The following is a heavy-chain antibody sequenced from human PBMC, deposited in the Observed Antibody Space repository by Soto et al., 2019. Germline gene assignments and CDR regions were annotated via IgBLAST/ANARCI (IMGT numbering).Heavy chain of an antibody. CDR2: IRTDNGNT. CDR1: GYTFTSYG. V-gene: IGHV1-18*01. J-gene: IGHJ5*01. Sequence: GASVKVACRTSGYTFTSYGISWVRQAPGQGLEWIGGIRTDNGNTKQSQRLQGRVSMTPATPISPAYMELRSLSSDDTALYYCARDNGQWMVNDS. D-gene: IGHD6-19*01. CDR3: ARDNGQWMVNDS.